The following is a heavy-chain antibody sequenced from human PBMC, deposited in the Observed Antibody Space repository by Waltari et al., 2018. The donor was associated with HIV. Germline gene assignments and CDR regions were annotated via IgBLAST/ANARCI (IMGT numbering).Heavy chain of an antibody. V-gene: IGHV7-4-1*02. J-gene: IGHJ5*02. D-gene: IGHD3-3*02. Sequence: QVQLVQSGSELKKPGASVKISCRDSGYKFTNYAMNWVRQAPGQGPEWMGWINTNTGNPTYAQGFTGRFVFSLDTSVSTAYLQINSLKAEDTAVYYCAKLGMKNWFDPWGQGTLVTVSS. CDR2: INTNTGNP. CDR1: GYKFTNYA. CDR3: AKLGMKNWFDP.